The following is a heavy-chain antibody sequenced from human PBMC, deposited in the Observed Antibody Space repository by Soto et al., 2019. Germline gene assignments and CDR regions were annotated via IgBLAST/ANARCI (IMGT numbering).Heavy chain of an antibody. CDR1: GYSFSSYG. D-gene: IGHD3-22*01. V-gene: IGHV1-18*01. J-gene: IGHJ6*02. Sequence: ASVKVSCKASGYSFSSYGITWVRQAPGQGLEWLGWISPYNDYTKYAQRLQGRVTMTTDTSTRTAYMDMRGLRSDDTAVYYCAREHDINTSGVHNNYYYGMDVWGQGTTVTVSS. CDR2: ISPYNDYT. CDR3: AREHDINTSGVHNNYYYGMDV.